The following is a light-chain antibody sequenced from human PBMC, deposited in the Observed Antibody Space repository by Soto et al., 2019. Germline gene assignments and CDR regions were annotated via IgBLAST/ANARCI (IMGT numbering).Light chain of an antibody. J-gene: IGKJ1*01. CDR1: QSVSSSY. V-gene: IGKV3-20*01. CDR3: QQYGSSPQT. CDR2: GAS. Sequence: EIVLTQSPGTLSLXQGERATLSCRASQSVSSSYLAWYQQKPGQAPRLLIYGASSRATGIPDRFSGSGSGTDFTLTISRLEPEDFAVYYCQQYGSSPQTFGQGTKVDIK.